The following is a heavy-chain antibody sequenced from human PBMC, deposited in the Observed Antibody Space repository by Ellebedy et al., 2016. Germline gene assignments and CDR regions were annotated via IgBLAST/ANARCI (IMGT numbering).Heavy chain of an antibody. Sequence: GESLKISXAASGFTFSNAWMSWVRQAPGKGLEWVGRIKSKTDGGTTDYAAPVKGRFTISRDDSKNTLYLQMNSLKTEDTAVYYCTTDSPAISGSTPLGYWGQGTLVTVSS. J-gene: IGHJ4*02. CDR2: IKSKTDGGTT. CDR3: TTDSPAISGSTPLGY. D-gene: IGHD1-26*01. V-gene: IGHV3-15*01. CDR1: GFTFSNAW.